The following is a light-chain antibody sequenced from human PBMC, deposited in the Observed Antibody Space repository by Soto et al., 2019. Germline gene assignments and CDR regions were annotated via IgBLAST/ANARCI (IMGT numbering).Light chain of an antibody. J-gene: IGKJ1*01. CDR2: GAS. CDR1: QSITTN. V-gene: IGKV3-15*01. CDR3: QQYNGWRPKRT. Sequence: EVVMTQSPVTLSVSPGERATLSCRASQSITTNLAWYQQKPGQAPRLLIYGASTRATGVPARFSGSGSGTQFTLTISSLQSEDFALYYCQQYNGWRPKRTFGQGTRVDFK.